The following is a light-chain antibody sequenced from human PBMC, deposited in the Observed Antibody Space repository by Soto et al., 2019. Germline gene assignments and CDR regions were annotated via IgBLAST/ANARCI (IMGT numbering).Light chain of an antibody. J-gene: IGKJ1*01. CDR1: QNMNNW. V-gene: IGKV1-5*01. CDR3: QQYNSYPWT. Sequence: DIQMTQSPSTLSASVGDRVTITCRASQNMNNWLAWYQQKPGKAPKLLIYDAFSLESGVPSRFSGSGSGTEFTHTISSLQPDDCATYYCQQYNSYPWTFGQGTKVEIK. CDR2: DAF.